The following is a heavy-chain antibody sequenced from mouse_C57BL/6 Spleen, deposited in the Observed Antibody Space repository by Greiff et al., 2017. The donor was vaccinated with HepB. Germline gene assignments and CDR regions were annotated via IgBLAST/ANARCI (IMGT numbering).Heavy chain of an antibody. D-gene: IGHD2-12*01. J-gene: IGHJ2*01. CDR3: TRVDYSNYFDY. CDR2: ISSGGDYI. CDR1: GFTFSSYA. V-gene: IGHV5-9-1*02. Sequence: EVNVVESGEGLVKPGGSLKLSCAASGFTFSSYAMSWVRQTPEKRLEWVAYISSGGDYIYYADTVKGRFTISRDNARNTLYLQMSSLKSEDTAVYYCTRVDYSNYFDYWGQGTTLTVSS.